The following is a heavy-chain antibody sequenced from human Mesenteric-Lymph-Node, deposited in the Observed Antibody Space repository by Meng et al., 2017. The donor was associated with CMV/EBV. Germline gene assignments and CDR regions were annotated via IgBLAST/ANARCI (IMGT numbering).Heavy chain of an antibody. CDR2: ISSSSTI. CDR1: GFTFSSYS. Sequence: GESLKISCAASGFTFSSYSMNWVRQAPGKGLEWVSYISSSSTIYYADSVKGRFTISRDNAKNSLYLQMNSLRAEDTAVYYCARPTLVYSMRVGMDVWGQGTTVTVSS. V-gene: IGHV3-48*04. CDR3: ARPTLVYSMRVGMDV. J-gene: IGHJ6*02. D-gene: IGHD4-11*01.